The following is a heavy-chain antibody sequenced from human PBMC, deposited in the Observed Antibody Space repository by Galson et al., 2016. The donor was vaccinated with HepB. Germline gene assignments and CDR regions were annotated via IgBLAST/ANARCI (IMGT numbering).Heavy chain of an antibody. CDR3: ARDRGSAAGFDY. J-gene: IGHJ4*02. V-gene: IGHV4-59*01. Sequence: ETLSLTCTVSGGSISNYYWSWIRQPPGKGLEWIAYIYYSGSTNQNPSLKSRVTISVDTSKNQFSLQLRSVTAADTAVYCCARDRGSAAGFDYWGQGTLVTVSS. CDR2: IYYSGST. D-gene: IGHD6-13*01. CDR1: GGSISNYY.